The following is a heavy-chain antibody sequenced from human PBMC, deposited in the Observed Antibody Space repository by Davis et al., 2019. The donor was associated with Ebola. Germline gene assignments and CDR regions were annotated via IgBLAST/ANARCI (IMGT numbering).Heavy chain of an antibody. J-gene: IGHJ4*02. CDR3: AREAYDYGDYYFDY. Sequence: HTGGSLRLSCAASGFTFSSYRMHWVRQAPGKGLVWVPRTNSDVSRATYADSVRGRFSISRDNAKNTLFLQMNSLRADDTAVYYCAREAYDYGDYYFDYWGQGILVTVSS. V-gene: IGHV3-74*01. D-gene: IGHD4-17*01. CDR1: GFTFSSYR. CDR2: TNSDVSRA.